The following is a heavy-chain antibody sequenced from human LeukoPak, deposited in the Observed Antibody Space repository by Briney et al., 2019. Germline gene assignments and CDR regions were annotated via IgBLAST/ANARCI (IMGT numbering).Heavy chain of an antibody. CDR1: GFTFSSSW. CDR2: IEQDGSEK. Sequence: GGSLRLSCAASGFTFSSSWMNWVRQAPGKGLEWVADIEQDGSEKYYVDSVKGRFTISRDNAKNSLFLQMNSLRAEDTAVYYCARGDYYDRFFDYWGQGTLVTVSS. J-gene: IGHJ4*02. V-gene: IGHV3-7*01. CDR3: ARGDYYDRFFDY. D-gene: IGHD3-22*01.